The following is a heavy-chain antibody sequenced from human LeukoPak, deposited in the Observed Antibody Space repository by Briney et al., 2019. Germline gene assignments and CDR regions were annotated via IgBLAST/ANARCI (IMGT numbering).Heavy chain of an antibody. CDR3: ARIVSGYYYYFDY. Sequence: SETLSLTCTVSGGSISSYYWSWIRQPPGKGLEWIGYIYYSGSTNYNPSLKSRVTISVDTSKNQFSLKLSSVTAADTAAYYCARIVSGYYYYFDYWGQGTLVTVSS. CDR2: IYYSGST. CDR1: GGSISSYY. V-gene: IGHV4-59*01. J-gene: IGHJ4*02. D-gene: IGHD3-22*01.